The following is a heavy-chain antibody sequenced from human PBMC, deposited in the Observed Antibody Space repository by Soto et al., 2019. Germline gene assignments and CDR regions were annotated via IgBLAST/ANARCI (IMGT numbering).Heavy chain of an antibody. CDR3: ARHSDSSSWYPPYSYYATDV. D-gene: IGHD6-13*01. Sequence: SETLSLTCAVYGGSFSGYYWSWIRQPPGKGLEWIGEINHSGSTNYNPSLKSRVTISVDTSKNQFSLKLSSVTAADTAVYYCARHSDSSSWYPPYSYYATDVWGQGTTVTVSS. CDR1: GGSFSGYY. V-gene: IGHV4-34*01. CDR2: INHSGST. J-gene: IGHJ6*02.